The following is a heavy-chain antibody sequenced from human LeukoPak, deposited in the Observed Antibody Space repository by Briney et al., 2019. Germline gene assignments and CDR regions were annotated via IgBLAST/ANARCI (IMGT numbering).Heavy chain of an antibody. CDR1: GFTFSDYG. V-gene: IGHV3-23*01. CDR3: AKYLGYGYYDILTGPFGPVFDY. J-gene: IGHJ4*02. CDR2: VSDGGSIT. D-gene: IGHD3-9*01. Sequence: GGSLRLSCAASGFTFSDYGMSWVRQAPGKGLEWVSTVSDGGSITYYADSVKGRFTISRDNSKNTLYLQMNSLRAEDTAVYYCAKYLGYGYYDILTGPFGPVFDYWGQGTLVTVSS.